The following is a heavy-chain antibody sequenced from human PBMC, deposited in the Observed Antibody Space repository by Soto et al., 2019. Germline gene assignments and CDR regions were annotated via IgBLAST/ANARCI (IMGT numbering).Heavy chain of an antibody. CDR2: IKQDVSEI. J-gene: IGHJ4*02. Sequence: EVQLVESGGGVVQPGGSLRLSCAASGFMFSGYWMTWVRQAPGKGLEWVANIKQDVSEIYYVDSVRGRFTISRDNVKNSLYLQMNSLRAEDTAVYYCARDWNGYRVYWGQGTLVTVSS. V-gene: IGHV3-7*05. D-gene: IGHD5-12*01. CDR1: GFMFSGYW. CDR3: ARDWNGYRVY.